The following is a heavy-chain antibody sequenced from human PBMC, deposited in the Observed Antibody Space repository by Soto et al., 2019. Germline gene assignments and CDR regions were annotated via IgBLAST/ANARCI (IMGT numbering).Heavy chain of an antibody. J-gene: IGHJ3*02. Sequence: SETLSLTCTVSGGSISSYYWSWIRQPPGKXLEWIGYIYYSGSTNYNPSLKSRVTISVDTSKNQFSLKLSSVTAADTAVYYCARVYDYVWGSYRHDAFDIWGQGTMVTVSS. D-gene: IGHD3-16*02. CDR1: GGSISSYY. CDR2: IYYSGST. V-gene: IGHV4-59*01. CDR3: ARVYDYVWGSYRHDAFDI.